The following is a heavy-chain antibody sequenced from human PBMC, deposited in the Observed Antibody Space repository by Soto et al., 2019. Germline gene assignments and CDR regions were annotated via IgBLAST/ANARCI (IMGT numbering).Heavy chain of an antibody. Sequence: EVQLVESGGGLVQPGGSLRLSCAASGFNFRGYDMHWVRQTTGKGLEWVSVIDTTGDTYYPGSVKGRFTISRENAKNSLYLQMNSLRAGDTAVYYCAREVAVWGSYRYSYFDYWGQGTLVTVSS. CDR3: AREVAVWGSYRYSYFDY. V-gene: IGHV3-13*01. CDR2: IDTTGDT. D-gene: IGHD3-16*02. J-gene: IGHJ4*02. CDR1: GFNFRGYD.